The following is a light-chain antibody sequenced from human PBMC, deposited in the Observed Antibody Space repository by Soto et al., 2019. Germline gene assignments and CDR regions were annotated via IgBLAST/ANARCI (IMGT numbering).Light chain of an antibody. CDR2: GAS. CDR1: QSVSSSY. CDR3: QQYGTSLLT. V-gene: IGKV3-20*01. J-gene: IGKJ4*01. Sequence: IVLTQSPGTLSLSPGERATLSCRASQSVSSSYLAWYQQKPGQAPRLLIYGASSRATGIPDRFSGRGSGTDFTLTISRLEPEDFAVYYCQQYGTSLLTFGGGTKVDIK.